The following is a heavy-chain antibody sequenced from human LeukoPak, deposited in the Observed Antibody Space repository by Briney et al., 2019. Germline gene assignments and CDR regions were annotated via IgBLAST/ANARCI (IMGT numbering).Heavy chain of an antibody. CDR2: IYYSGST. CDR3: ARDNGSGSPSDTSFDY. J-gene: IGHJ4*02. Sequence: TSSETLSLTCTVSGGSISSGDYYWSWIRQPPGKGLEWIGYIYYSGSTYYNPSLKSRVTISVDTSKNQFSLKLSSVTAADTAVYYCARDNGSGSPSDTSFDYWGQGTLVTVSS. V-gene: IGHV4-30-4*01. D-gene: IGHD3-10*01. CDR1: GGSISSGDYY.